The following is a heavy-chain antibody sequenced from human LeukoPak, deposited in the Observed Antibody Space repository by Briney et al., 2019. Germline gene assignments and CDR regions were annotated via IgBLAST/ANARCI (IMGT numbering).Heavy chain of an antibody. V-gene: IGHV4-59*08. D-gene: IGHD3-22*01. CDR2: IYYSGST. Sequence: SETLSLTCTVSGGSISSYYWSWIRQPPGKGLEWIAYIYYSGSTNYNPSLKSRVTISAATSKNQFSLKLTSVTAADTAVYYCARHGYYYDSSGRSWYFDLWGRGTLVTVSS. CDR3: ARHGYYYDSSGRSWYFDL. J-gene: IGHJ2*01. CDR1: GGSISSYY.